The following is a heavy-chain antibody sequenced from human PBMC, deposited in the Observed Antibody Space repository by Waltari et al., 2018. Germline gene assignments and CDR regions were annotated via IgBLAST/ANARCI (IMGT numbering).Heavy chain of an antibody. Sequence: QVQLVQSGAEVKKPGASVKVSCKASGYTFTGYYMHWVRKAPGQGLEWMGWINPNRGGTNYAQKFQGRVTMTRDTSISTAYMELSRLRSDDTAVYYCARDGNVVVPAAVNWFDPWGQGTLVTVSS. CDR3: ARDGNVVVPAAVNWFDP. D-gene: IGHD2-2*01. CDR2: INPNRGGT. V-gene: IGHV1-2*02. J-gene: IGHJ5*02. CDR1: GYTFTGYY.